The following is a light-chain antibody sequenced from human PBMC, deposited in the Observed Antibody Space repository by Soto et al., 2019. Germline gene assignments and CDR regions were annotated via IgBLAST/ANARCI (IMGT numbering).Light chain of an antibody. J-gene: IGKJ2*01. CDR2: GAT. CDR3: QPYYTSHPIYT. CDR1: QSVSSSY. Sequence: EIALTQSPGTLSLSPGERATLACRASQSVSSSYLAWYQQKPGQAPRLLIYGATNRATGIPERSSGSGSGTDVTLTIGRLEPENVEVYYCQPYYTSHPIYTIGQGPKLEI. V-gene: IGKV3-20*01.